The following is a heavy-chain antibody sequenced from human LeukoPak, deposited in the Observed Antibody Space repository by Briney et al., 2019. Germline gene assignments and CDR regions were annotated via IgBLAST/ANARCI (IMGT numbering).Heavy chain of an antibody. J-gene: IGHJ4*02. CDR1: GYTFTSYG. CDR3: ARPYYYDSSGYPGY. D-gene: IGHD3-22*01. V-gene: IGHV1-18*01. Sequence: ASVKVSCTASGYTFTSYGISWVRQAPGQGLEWMGWISAYNGNTNYAQKLQGRVTMTTDTSTSTAYMELRSLRSDDTAVYYCARPYYYDSSGYPGYWGQGTLVTVSS. CDR2: ISAYNGNT.